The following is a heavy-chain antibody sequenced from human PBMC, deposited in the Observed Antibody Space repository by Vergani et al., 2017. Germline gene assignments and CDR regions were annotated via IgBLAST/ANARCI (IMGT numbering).Heavy chain of an antibody. CDR3: ARRAYCSSTSCYFHYFDY. Sequence: EVQLVQSGAEVKKPGDSLKISCKGSGYSFTSYWIGWVRQMPGKGLEWMGIIYPGDSDTRYSPSFQGQVTIAADKSISTAYLQWSSLQASDTARYYCARRAYCSSTSCYFHYFDYWGQGTLVTVSS. CDR1: GYSFTSYW. D-gene: IGHD2-2*01. CDR2: IYPGDSDT. V-gene: IGHV5-51*01. J-gene: IGHJ4*02.